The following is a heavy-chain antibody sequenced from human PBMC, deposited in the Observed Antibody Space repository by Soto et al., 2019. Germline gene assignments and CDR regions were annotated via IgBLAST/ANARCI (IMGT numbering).Heavy chain of an antibody. J-gene: IGHJ4*02. V-gene: IGHV3-23*01. CDR2: ISGSGGST. CDR1: GFTFSSYA. Sequence: GGSLRLSCAASGFTFSSYAMSWVRQAPGKGLEWVSAISGSGGSTYYADSVKGRFTISRDNSKNTLYLQMNSLKAEDTAVYYCAKDTLVLRYFDWLLDYFDYWGQGTLVTVSS. CDR3: AKDTLVLRYFDWLLDYFDY. D-gene: IGHD3-9*01.